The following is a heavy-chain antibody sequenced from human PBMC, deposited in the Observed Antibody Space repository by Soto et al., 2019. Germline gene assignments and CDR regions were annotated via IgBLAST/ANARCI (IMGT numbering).Heavy chain of an antibody. Sequence: QVQLVQSGAEVKKPGASVKVSCKASGYTFTSYGITWVRQAPGQGLEWMGWISAYNGNTNYAQKLQGRLTMTTDTSTSTAYMELKSLRSDDTAVYYCAREQSGSGDSCQRGGWFDPWGQGTLVTVSS. J-gene: IGHJ5*02. D-gene: IGHD2-15*01. CDR3: AREQSGSGDSCQRGGWFDP. CDR2: ISAYNGNT. V-gene: IGHV1-18*01. CDR1: GYTFTSYG.